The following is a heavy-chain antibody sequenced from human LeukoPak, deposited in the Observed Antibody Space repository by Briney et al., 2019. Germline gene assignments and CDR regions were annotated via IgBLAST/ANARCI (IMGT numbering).Heavy chain of an antibody. D-gene: IGHD3-9*01. V-gene: IGHV4-39*01. J-gene: IGHJ3*02. CDR3: ARFDDDILTGYYKAAFDI. CDR1: GGSISSSSYY. Sequence: KPSETLSLTCTVSGGSISSSSYYWGWIRQPPGKGLEWIGSIYYSGSTYYNPSLKSRVTISVDTSKNQFSLKLSSVTAADTAVYYCARFDDDILTGYYKAAFDIRGQGTMVTVSS. CDR2: IYYSGST.